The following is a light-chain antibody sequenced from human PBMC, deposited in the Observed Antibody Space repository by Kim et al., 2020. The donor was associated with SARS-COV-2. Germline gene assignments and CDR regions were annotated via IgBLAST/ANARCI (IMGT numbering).Light chain of an antibody. CDR1: SSNIGSNT. CDR2: SNN. CDR3: AAWDDSLNGVV. V-gene: IGLV1-44*01. J-gene: IGLJ2*01. Sequence: ELTQPPSASGTPGQRVTISCSGSSSNIGSNTVNWYQQPPGTAPKILIYSNNQRPSGVPDRFSGSKSGTSASLAISGLQSEDEADYYCAAWDDSLNGVVFGGGTKVTVL.